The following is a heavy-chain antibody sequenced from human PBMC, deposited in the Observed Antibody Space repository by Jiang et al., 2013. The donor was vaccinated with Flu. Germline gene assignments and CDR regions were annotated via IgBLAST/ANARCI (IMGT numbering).Heavy chain of an antibody. V-gene: IGHV1-46*01. CDR2: FNPSGGST. CDR3: ARIGGRGYTYGTFDY. Sequence: SGAEVKKPGASVKVSCKASGYSFTSYFIQWVRQAPGQGPAWMGIFNPSGGSTNYAQTFQGRVTLTRDTSTSTAYMELSSLTSEDTTVYYCARIGGRGYTYGTFDYWGQGTLVTVSS. CDR1: GYSFTSYF. D-gene: IGHD5-18*01. J-gene: IGHJ4*02.